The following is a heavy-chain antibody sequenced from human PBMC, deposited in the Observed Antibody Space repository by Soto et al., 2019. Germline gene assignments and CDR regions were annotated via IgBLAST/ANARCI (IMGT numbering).Heavy chain of an antibody. J-gene: IGHJ4*02. Sequence: EVQLLESGGDLVQPGGSLRLSYEASGFAFSSSVMGWVRQAPGKVLEWISTITVSGDGTFYADSVNGRCSISRDNSENPLSLQMNSLGPHDKATYYCVKSRAGDFDYWGQGTLVSVSS. CDR2: ITVSGDGT. D-gene: IGHD6-19*01. CDR3: VKSRAGDFDY. V-gene: IGHV3-23*01. CDR1: GFAFSSSV.